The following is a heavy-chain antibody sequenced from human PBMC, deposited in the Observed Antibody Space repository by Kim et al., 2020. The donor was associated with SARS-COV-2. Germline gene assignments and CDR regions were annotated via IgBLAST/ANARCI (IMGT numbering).Heavy chain of an antibody. CDR2: ITGRDGST. J-gene: IGHJ1*01. D-gene: IGHD2-2*01. CDR3: ARESSRRADT. Sequence: GGSLRLSCAASGFSFSTYDMSWVRQAPGKGLEWVSAITGRDGSTFYADSVKGRFTISRDNSKNTLFLQLNSLRAEDTALYYCARESSRRADTWGQGTLV. V-gene: IGHV3-23*01. CDR1: GFSFSTYD.